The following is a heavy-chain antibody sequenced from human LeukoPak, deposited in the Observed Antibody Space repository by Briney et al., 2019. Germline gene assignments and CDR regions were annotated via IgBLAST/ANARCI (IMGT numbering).Heavy chain of an antibody. CDR2: TRYDESKT. CDR1: GFTFSNNG. J-gene: IGHJ4*02. CDR3: AKGVVVVAAFATDKYFDY. Sequence: GGSLRLSCAASGFTFSNNGMHWVRQTPGKGLEWVAFTRYDESKTFYGDSVRGRFTISRDNSKNTLYLQMNSLRAEDTAVYYCAKGVVVVAAFATDKYFDYWGQGTLVTVSS. V-gene: IGHV3-30*02. D-gene: IGHD2-15*01.